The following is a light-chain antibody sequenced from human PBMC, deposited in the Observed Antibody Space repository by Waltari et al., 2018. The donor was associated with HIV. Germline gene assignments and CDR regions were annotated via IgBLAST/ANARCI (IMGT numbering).Light chain of an antibody. CDR1: QNVGAF. Sequence: DILLTQSPSTLSASAGDRVAITCRAGQNVGAFLAWYQQKPGKPPKLLIFQASILEGGVPSRFSGSVSGSDFTLTINGLQSDDFATYYCHQYASFSGTFGQGTKVELK. V-gene: IGKV1-5*03. CDR3: HQYASFSGT. CDR2: QAS. J-gene: IGKJ1*01.